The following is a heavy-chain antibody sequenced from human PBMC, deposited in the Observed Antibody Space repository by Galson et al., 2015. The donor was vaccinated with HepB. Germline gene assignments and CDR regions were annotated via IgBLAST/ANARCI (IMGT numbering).Heavy chain of an antibody. D-gene: IGHD6-13*01. CDR1: GGTFSSYA. CDR3: ASPIAAADVPWNWFDP. V-gene: IGHV1-69*13. CDR2: IIPIFGTA. J-gene: IGHJ5*02. Sequence: SVKVSCKASGGTFSSYAISWVRQAPGQGLEWMGGIIPIFGTANYAQKFQGRVTITADESTSTAYMELSSLRSEDTAVYYCASPIAAADVPWNWFDPWGQGTLVTVSS.